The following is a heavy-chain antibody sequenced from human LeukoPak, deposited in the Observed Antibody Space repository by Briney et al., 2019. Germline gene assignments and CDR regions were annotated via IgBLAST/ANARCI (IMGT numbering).Heavy chain of an antibody. CDR3: ARVWYSGSYPVNY. D-gene: IGHD1-26*01. V-gene: IGHV3-30*04. Sequence: PGGSLTLSCAASGFTFSSYAMHWVRQAPGKGLEWVAVISYDGSNKYYADSVKGRFTISRDNSKITLYLQMNSLSAEDTAVYYCARVWYSGSYPVNYWGQGTLVTVSS. CDR1: GFTFSSYA. J-gene: IGHJ4*02. CDR2: ISYDGSNK.